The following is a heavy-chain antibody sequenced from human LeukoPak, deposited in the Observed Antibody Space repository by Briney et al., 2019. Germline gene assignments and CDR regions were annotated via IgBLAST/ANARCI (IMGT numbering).Heavy chain of an antibody. J-gene: IGHJ4*02. CDR2: IKQDGSEK. V-gene: IGHV3-7*01. CDR3: ARDSAWFGELVGYFDY. CDR1: GFTFSSYW. D-gene: IGHD3-10*01. Sequence: GGSLRLSCAASGFTFSSYWMSWVRQAPGKGLEWVATIKQDGSEKYYVDSVKGRFTISRDNAKNSLYLQMNSLRAEDTAVYYCARDSAWFGELVGYFDYWGQGTLVTVSS.